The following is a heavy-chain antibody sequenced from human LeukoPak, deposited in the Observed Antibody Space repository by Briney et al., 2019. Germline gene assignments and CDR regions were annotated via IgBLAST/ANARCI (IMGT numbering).Heavy chain of an antibody. Sequence: ASVKVSCKASGYTFTSYAMHWVRQAPGQRLEWMGWINAGNGNTKYSQKFQGRVTITRDTSASTAYMELSSLRSEDTAVYNCARDLSCSGGSCYSGRYYGMDVWGQGTTVTVSS. J-gene: IGHJ6*02. CDR2: INAGNGNT. CDR3: ARDLSCSGGSCYSGRYYGMDV. CDR1: GYTFTSYA. V-gene: IGHV1-3*01. D-gene: IGHD2-15*01.